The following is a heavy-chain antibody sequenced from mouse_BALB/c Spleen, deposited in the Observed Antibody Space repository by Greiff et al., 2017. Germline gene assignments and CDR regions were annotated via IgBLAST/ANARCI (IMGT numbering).Heavy chain of an antibody. CDR2: INPSSGST. CDR3: ARQLYYFDY. V-gene: IGHV1-4*01. J-gene: IGHJ2*01. CDR1: GYTFTSYT. D-gene: IGHD3-1*01. Sequence: QVQLKESGAELARPGASVKMSCKASGYTFTSYTMHWVKQRPGQGLEWIGYINPSSGSTNYNQKFKDKATLTADKSSSTAYMQLSSLTSEDSAVYYCARQLYYFDYWGQGTTLTVSS.